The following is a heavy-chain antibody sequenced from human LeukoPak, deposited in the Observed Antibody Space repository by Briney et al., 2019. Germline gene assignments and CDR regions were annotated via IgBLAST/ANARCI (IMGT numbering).Heavy chain of an antibody. V-gene: IGHV3-7*01. D-gene: IGHD6-13*01. J-gene: IGHJ3*02. CDR1: GFSFSTSW. CDR2: IKEDGTEK. CDR3: ARASKCWSDPDAFDI. Sequence: GGSLRLSCEASGFSFSTSWMSWVRQAPGKGLEWVANIKEDGTEKYYVDSVKGRFTISRDDAKNSLYLQMSNLRAEDTAVYYCARASKCWSDPDAFDIWGQGTMVTVSS.